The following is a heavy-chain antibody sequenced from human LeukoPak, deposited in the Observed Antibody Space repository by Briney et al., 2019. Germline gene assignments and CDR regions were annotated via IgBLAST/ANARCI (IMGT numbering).Heavy chain of an antibody. J-gene: IGHJ2*01. CDR3: ARPRWLRYFDL. Sequence: SETLSLTCAVYGGSFSGYYWSWIRQPPGKGLEWIGEINHSGSTNYNPSLKSRVTISVDTSKNQISLKLSSVTAADTAVYYCARPRWLRYFDLWGRGTLVTVSS. V-gene: IGHV4-34*01. CDR2: INHSGST. D-gene: IGHD5-12*01. CDR1: GGSFSGYY.